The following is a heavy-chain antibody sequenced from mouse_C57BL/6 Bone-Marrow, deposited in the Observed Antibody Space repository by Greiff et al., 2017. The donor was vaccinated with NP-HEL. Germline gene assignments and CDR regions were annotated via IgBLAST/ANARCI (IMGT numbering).Heavy chain of an antibody. V-gene: IGHV7-3*01. CDR2: IRNKANGYTT. J-gene: IGHJ1*03. CDR3: AGYDGYYWYFAV. CDR1: GFTFTDYY. D-gene: IGHD2-3*01. Sequence: EVKVEESGGGLVQPGGSLSLSCAASGFTFTDYYMSWVRQPPGKALEWLGFIRNKANGYTTEYRSSGKGRFTISRANSQSILYLHMLAFRTADGATYYCAGYDGYYWYFAVWGTGTPVTVSS.